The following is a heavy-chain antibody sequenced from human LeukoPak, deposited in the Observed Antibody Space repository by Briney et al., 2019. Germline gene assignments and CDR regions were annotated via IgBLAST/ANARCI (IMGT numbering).Heavy chain of an antibody. D-gene: IGHD1-7*01. CDR3: ARYTVYNWDFWGTAAHKASALDY. V-gene: IGHV1-18*01. J-gene: IGHJ4*02. CDR1: GYTFTNYG. CDR2: ISAYNGNT. Sequence: ASVKVSCKASGYTFTNYGISWVRQAPGQGLEWMGWISAYNGNTNYAQKLQGRVTMTTDTSTSTAYMELRSLRSDDTAVYYCARYTVYNWDFWGTAAHKASALDYWGQGTLVTVSS.